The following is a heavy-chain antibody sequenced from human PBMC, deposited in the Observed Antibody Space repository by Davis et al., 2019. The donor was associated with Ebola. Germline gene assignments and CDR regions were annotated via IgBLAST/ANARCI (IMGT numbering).Heavy chain of an antibody. CDR3: ARPPRGAVAAYYYYGMDV. Sequence: GESLKISCAASGFTFSSYAMHWVRQAPGKGLEWVAVISYDGSNKYYADSVKGRFTISRDNSKNTLYLQMNSLRAEDTAVYYCARPPRGAVAAYYYYGMDVWGKGTTVTVSS. CDR1: GFTFSSYA. V-gene: IGHV3-30-3*01. CDR2: ISYDGSNK. J-gene: IGHJ6*04. D-gene: IGHD6-19*01.